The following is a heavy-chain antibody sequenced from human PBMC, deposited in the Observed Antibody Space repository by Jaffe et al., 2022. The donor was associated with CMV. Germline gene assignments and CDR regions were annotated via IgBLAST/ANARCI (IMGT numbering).Heavy chain of an antibody. CDR3: GKDRGGGWAPIDY. Sequence: QVQLVESGGGVVQPGRSLRLSCAPSGFTFSTYGMHWVRQAPGKGLEWVAVISYDGSYEYYADSVKGRFTISRDNSKNMLHLQMGSLTAEDTAVYYCGKDRGGGWAPIDYWGQGTLVTVSS. D-gene: IGHD6-19*01. CDR1: GFTFSTYG. J-gene: IGHJ4*02. CDR2: ISYDGSYE. V-gene: IGHV3-30*18.